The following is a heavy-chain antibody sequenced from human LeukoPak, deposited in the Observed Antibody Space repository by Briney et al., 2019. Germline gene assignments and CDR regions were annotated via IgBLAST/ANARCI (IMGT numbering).Heavy chain of an antibody. Sequence: SETLSLTCAVSGGSISSGGHSWTWIRQPPGKGLEWIGYIYYSGSTYYNPSLKSRVTISVDTSKNHFSLNLSSVTAADTAVYYCAREPVVVPAATPSPFDYWGQGTLVTVSS. J-gene: IGHJ4*02. CDR1: GGSISSGGHS. D-gene: IGHD2-2*02. V-gene: IGHV4-30-4*07. CDR3: AREPVVVPAATPSPFDY. CDR2: IYYSGST.